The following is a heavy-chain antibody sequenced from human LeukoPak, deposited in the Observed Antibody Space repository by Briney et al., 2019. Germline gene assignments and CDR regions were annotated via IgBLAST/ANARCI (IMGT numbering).Heavy chain of an antibody. CDR2: IIPIFGTA. CDR3: ARAQYYGSGSYYHY. Sequence: GASVKVSCKASGGTFSSYAISWVRQAPGQGLEWMGGIIPIFGTAKYAQKFQGRVTITADKSTSTAYMELSSLRSEDTAVYYCARAQYYGSGSYYHYWGQGTLVTVSS. V-gene: IGHV1-69*06. J-gene: IGHJ4*02. CDR1: GGTFSSYA. D-gene: IGHD3-10*01.